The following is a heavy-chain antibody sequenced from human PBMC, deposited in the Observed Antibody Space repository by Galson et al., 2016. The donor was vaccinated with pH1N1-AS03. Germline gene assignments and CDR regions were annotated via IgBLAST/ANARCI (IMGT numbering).Heavy chain of an antibody. V-gene: IGHV5-10-1*01. Sequence: QSGAEVKKPGQSLRISCKGSGYRFASYWITWVRQVPGKGLEWMGNFDPNDSNTMYRPSLQGHVTFSSDRSINIAYLQWNTLRASDTALYYCARFDPFISEGINIYYYGLDVWGQGTTVTVS. CDR1: GYRFASYW. CDR3: ARFDPFISEGINIYYYGLDV. D-gene: IGHD2/OR15-2a*01. J-gene: IGHJ6*02. CDR2: FDPNDSNT.